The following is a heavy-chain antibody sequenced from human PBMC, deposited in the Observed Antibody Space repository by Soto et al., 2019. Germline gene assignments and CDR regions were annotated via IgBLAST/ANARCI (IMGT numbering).Heavy chain of an antibody. J-gene: IGHJ6*01. CDR1: GYTFTGYY. Sequence: ASVKVSCKASGYTFTGYYMHWVRQAPGQGLEWMGWINPNSGGTNYAQKFQGWVTMTRDTSISTAYMELSRLRSDDTAVYYCARAQRTTGTTSGYYGMDVWGQGTTVTVSS. CDR2: INPNSGGT. D-gene: IGHD1-1*01. CDR3: ARAQRTTGTTSGYYGMDV. V-gene: IGHV1-2*04.